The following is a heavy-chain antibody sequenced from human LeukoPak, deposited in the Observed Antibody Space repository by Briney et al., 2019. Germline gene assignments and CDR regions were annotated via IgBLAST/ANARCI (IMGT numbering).Heavy chain of an antibody. CDR1: GGSISSSSYY. CDR3: ARTRYLTVVFDY. Sequence: SETLSLTCAVSGGSISSSSYYWGWIRQPPGKGLEWIGSIYYSGSTYYNPSLKSRVTISVDTSKNQFSLKLSSVTAADTAVYYCARTRYLTVVFDYWGQGTLVTVSS. J-gene: IGHJ4*02. V-gene: IGHV4-39*07. CDR2: IYYSGST. D-gene: IGHD4-23*01.